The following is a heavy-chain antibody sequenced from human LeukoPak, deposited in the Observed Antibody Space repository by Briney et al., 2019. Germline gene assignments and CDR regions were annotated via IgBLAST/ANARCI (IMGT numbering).Heavy chain of an antibody. Sequence: GGSLRLSCAASGFTFSSYGMHWVRQAPGKGLEWVAIISYDGSKKYYSDSVKGRFTISRDNSKNTLYLQMNSLRTEDAAVYYCTTVGIAVAGTGGWGQGTLVTVSS. J-gene: IGHJ4*02. V-gene: IGHV3-30*03. CDR1: GFTFSSYG. CDR3: TTVGIAVAGTGG. D-gene: IGHD6-19*01. CDR2: ISYDGSKK.